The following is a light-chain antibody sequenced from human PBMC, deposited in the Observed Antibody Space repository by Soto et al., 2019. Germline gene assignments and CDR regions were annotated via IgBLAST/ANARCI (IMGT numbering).Light chain of an antibody. Sequence: VIWMTQSPSLLSASTGDRVTISCRISQGISRYLAWYQQKPGKAPELLIYAASTLQSGVPSRFSGSGSGTDFTLTISCLQSEDFATYYCQQYYSFPWTFGQGTKVEIK. CDR2: AAS. CDR3: QQYYSFPWT. J-gene: IGKJ1*01. CDR1: QGISRY. V-gene: IGKV1D-8*01.